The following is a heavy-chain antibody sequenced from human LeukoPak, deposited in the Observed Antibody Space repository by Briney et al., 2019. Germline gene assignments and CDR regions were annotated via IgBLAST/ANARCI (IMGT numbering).Heavy chain of an antibody. J-gene: IGHJ5*02. CDR2: IYYSGST. Sequence: SETLSLTCTVSGGSISSGDYYWSWIRQPPGQGLEWIGYIYYSGSTYYNPSLKSRVTISVDTSKNQFSLKLSSVTAADTAVYYCAVLYGDYPNWFDPWGQGTLVTVSS. CDR1: GGSISSGDYY. V-gene: IGHV4-30-4*01. CDR3: AVLYGDYPNWFDP. D-gene: IGHD4-17*01.